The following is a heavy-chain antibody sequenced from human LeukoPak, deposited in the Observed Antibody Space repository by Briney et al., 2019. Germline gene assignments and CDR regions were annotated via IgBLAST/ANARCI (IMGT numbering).Heavy chain of an antibody. CDR2: ISSSSSYI. CDR1: GFTFSSYS. CDR3: ARDLSWFGDFNWFDP. Sequence: GGSLRLSCAASGFTFSSYSMNWVRQAPGKGLEWVSSISSSSSYIYYADSVKGRFTISRDNAKNSLYLQMNSLRAEDTAVYYCARDLSWFGDFNWFDPWGQGTLVTVSS. J-gene: IGHJ5*02. D-gene: IGHD3-10*01. V-gene: IGHV3-21*01.